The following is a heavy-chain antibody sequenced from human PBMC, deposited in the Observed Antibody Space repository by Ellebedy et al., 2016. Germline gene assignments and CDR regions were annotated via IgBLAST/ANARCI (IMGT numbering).Heavy chain of an antibody. D-gene: IGHD3-10*01. CDR2: ISGSGGTT. Sequence: GGSLRLXXEASGFTFSNYAMSWVRQAPGKGLEWVSAISGSGGTTYYGDSLQGRLTISRDNSKNTLYLQINSLRVEDTALYFCAKTYYYGSGTQIYGLDVWGQGTTVTASS. J-gene: IGHJ6*02. CDR3: AKTYYYGSGTQIYGLDV. V-gene: IGHV3-23*01. CDR1: GFTFSNYA.